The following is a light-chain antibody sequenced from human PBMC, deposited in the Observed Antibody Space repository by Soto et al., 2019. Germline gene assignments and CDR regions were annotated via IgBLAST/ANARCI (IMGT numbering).Light chain of an antibody. Sequence: QSVLTQPASVTGSPGQSITISCTGTSSDVGNYNYVSWFQHHPGKAPMLIIYEVSNRPSGVSNRFSGSKSGNTASLTISGLQPEDEADYYCSSYTTSSTWVFGGGTKLTVL. CDR2: EVS. CDR1: SSDVGNYNY. J-gene: IGLJ3*02. V-gene: IGLV2-14*01. CDR3: SSYTTSSTWV.